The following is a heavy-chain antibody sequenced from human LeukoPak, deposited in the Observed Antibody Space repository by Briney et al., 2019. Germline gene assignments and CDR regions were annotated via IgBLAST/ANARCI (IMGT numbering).Heavy chain of an antibody. CDR3: AKDLRYDSSGYPTHYYYYYGMDV. Sequence: PGGSLRLPCAASGFTFSSYAMHWVRQAPGKGLEWVAVISYDGSNKYYADSVKGRFTISRDNSKNTLYLQMNSLRAEDTAVYYCAKDLRYDSSGYPTHYYYYYGMDVWGQGTTVTVSS. CDR1: GFTFSSYA. CDR2: ISYDGSNK. D-gene: IGHD3-22*01. V-gene: IGHV3-30*04. J-gene: IGHJ6*02.